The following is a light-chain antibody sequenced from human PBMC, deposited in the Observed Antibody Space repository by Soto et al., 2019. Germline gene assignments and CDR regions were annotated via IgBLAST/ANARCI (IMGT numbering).Light chain of an antibody. CDR3: FSYTITAIDV. J-gene: IGLJ1*01. CDR2: DYL. V-gene: IGLV2-14*03. CDR1: SSDIGGYNF. Sequence: QSALTQPASVSGSPGQSITISCTGTSSDIGGYNFGSWHQHHPGTDHHLIIFDYLNRPSGVSNRCSGSKSGTTASLTIFGPEDEDEADCDCFSYTITAIDVFGSGTKLTVL.